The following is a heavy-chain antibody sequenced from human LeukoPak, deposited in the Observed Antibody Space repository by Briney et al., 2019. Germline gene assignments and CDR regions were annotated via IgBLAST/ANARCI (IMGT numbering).Heavy chain of an antibody. J-gene: IGHJ4*02. V-gene: IGHV1-2*02. CDR1: GYTFTGHY. Sequence: ASVKVSCKASGYTFTGHYMHWVRQAPGQGLEWMGWINPNSGGTKYAQKFQGRVTMTRDTSITTAYMDLSSLRSDDTAVYYCARSPGSSGYVDYWGQGTLVTVSS. D-gene: IGHD6-19*01. CDR2: INPNSGGT. CDR3: ARSPGSSGYVDY.